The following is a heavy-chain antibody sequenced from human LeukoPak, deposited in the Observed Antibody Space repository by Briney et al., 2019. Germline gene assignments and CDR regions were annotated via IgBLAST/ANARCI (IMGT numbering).Heavy chain of an antibody. CDR3: ARDVALLNFDF. CDR1: GYTFSNYV. CDR2: INTNTGNP. J-gene: IGHJ4*02. D-gene: IGHD2-8*02. Sequence: GASVKVSCKASGYTFSNYVMNWMRQAPGQGLEWMGWINTNTGNPMYAQGITGRFVFSLDTSVSTAYLQINSLEAEDTAMYYCARDVALLNFDFWGQGTLVTVSS. V-gene: IGHV7-4-1*02.